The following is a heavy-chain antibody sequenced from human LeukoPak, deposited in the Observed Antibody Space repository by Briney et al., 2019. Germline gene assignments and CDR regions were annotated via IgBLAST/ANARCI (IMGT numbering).Heavy chain of an antibody. CDR3: ARVDYDTSGYFDY. D-gene: IGHD3-22*01. CDR2: VYYSGST. Sequence: SETLSLTCTVSGGSPSTYYWSWIRQPPGKGLEWIGYVYYSGSTNYNPSLKSRVTISVDTSKNQFSLKLSSVTAADTAVYYCARVDYDTSGYFDYWGQGTLVTVSS. CDR1: GGSPSTYY. J-gene: IGHJ4*02. V-gene: IGHV4-59*01.